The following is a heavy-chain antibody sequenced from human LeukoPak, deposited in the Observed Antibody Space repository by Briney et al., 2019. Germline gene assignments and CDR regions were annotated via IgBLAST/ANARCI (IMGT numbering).Heavy chain of an antibody. CDR3: AKPVTGSIFDY. CDR1: GFSFTDFD. Sequence: GGSLRLSCTASGFSFTDFDMNWVRQAPGKGLEWVSHTTHSGITTHYADSVKGRFTISRDNSKSTLYLQMNSLRAEDTAVYYCAKPVTGSIFDYWGRGTLVTVST. CDR2: TTHSGITT. D-gene: IGHD6-19*01. J-gene: IGHJ4*02. V-gene: IGHV3-23*01.